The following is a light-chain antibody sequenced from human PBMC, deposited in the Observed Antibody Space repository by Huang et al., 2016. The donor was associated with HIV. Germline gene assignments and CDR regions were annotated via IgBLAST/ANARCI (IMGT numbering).Light chain of an antibody. CDR3: QQYNNWPRT. CDR1: QYVSSN. Sequence: ERVMTQSPDTLSVSPGERATLYCRASQYVSSNLAWYQQQPGQAPRLLVYGASTRIIDIPASFSGSGSGTEFTLTISSLQSEDSAVYYCQQYNNWPRTFGQGTKLEIK. J-gene: IGKJ2*01. CDR2: GAS. V-gene: IGKV3-15*01.